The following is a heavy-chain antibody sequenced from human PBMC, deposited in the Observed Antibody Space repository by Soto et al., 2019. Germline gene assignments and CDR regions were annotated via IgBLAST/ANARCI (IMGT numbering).Heavy chain of an antibody. CDR3: ARGYGVMSGTFDF. CDR2: IWYDGSNK. V-gene: IGHV3-33*01. J-gene: IGHJ3*01. D-gene: IGHD4-17*01. Sequence: QVQLVESGGGVVQPGRSLRLSCAASGFTFSSYDMHWVRQDPGKGLDWVAVIWYDGSNKDYADSVKGRFTISRDNSKNTLYLQMNSLRGEDTAVYYCARGYGVMSGTFDFWGQGTMVTVSS. CDR1: GFTFSSYD.